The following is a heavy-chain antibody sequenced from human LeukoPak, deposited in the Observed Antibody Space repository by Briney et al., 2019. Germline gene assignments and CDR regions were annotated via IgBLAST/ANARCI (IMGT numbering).Heavy chain of an antibody. D-gene: IGHD2-2*01. J-gene: IGHJ2*01. CDR1: GGSVRNTSYY. V-gene: IGHV4-39*07. Sequence: SETLSLTCTVSGGSVRNTSYYWGWIRQSPGKGLEWIGSIYYSGSIFYNPSLRSRVTMSRDTSKNQFSLRLASVTAADTAVYYCARDALYCSSTSCYRYWYFDLWGRGTLVTVSS. CDR2: IYYSGSI. CDR3: ARDALYCSSTSCYRYWYFDL.